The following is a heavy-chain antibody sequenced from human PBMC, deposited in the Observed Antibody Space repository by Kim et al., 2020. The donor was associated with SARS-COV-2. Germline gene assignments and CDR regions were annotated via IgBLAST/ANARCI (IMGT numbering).Heavy chain of an antibody. CDR3: TRDKVLGGNRFDY. V-gene: IGHV3-49*03. D-gene: IGHD3-16*01. Sequence: GGSLRLSCTASGFTFGDYAMSWFRQAPGKGLEWVGFIRSKAYGGTTEYAASVKGRFTISRDDSKSIAYLQMNSLKTEDTAVYYCTRDKVLGGNRFDYWGQGTLVTVSS. CDR1: GFTFGDYA. J-gene: IGHJ4*02. CDR2: IRSKAYGGTT.